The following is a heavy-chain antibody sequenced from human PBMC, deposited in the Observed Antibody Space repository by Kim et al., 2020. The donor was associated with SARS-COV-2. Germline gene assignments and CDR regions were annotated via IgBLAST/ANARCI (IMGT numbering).Heavy chain of an antibody. CDR2: IWYDGSNK. J-gene: IGHJ4*02. D-gene: IGHD3-22*01. CDR3: ARVSSSGYFPDY. CDR1: GFTFSSYG. V-gene: IGHV3-33*01. Sequence: GGSLRLSCAASGFTFSSYGMHWVRQAPGKGLEWVAVIWYDGSNKYYADSVKGRFTISRDNSKNTLYLQMNSLRAEDTAVYYCARVSSSGYFPDYWGQGTLVTVSS.